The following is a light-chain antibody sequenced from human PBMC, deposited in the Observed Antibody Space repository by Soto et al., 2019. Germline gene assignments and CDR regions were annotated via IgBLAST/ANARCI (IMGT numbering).Light chain of an antibody. CDR3: QQSFSAPRT. CDR1: ETIIDY. CDR2: SAS. Sequence: DLQMSQSPSSLSASVGDSVTITCRASETIIDYLNWYQQQPGEAPKLLIFSASSLHSGVPSGFRGSGSGTHFTLTISSLQPEDFATYFCQQSFSAPRTFGQGTKLQAK. J-gene: IGKJ2*01. V-gene: IGKV1-39*01.